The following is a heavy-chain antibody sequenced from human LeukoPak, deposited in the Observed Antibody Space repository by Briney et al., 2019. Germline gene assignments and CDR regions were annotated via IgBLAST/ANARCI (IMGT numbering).Heavy chain of an antibody. J-gene: IGHJ4*02. Sequence: GGSLRLSCAASGFTFSSFSMNWVRQAPGKGLEWVSSISSSSNYIYSADSVKGRFTISRDNAKNSLYLQMNSLRGEDTAVYYCARGAVAATEIFDYWGQGSLVTVSS. CDR2: ISSSSNYI. V-gene: IGHV3-21*01. D-gene: IGHD2-15*01. CDR1: GFTFSSFS. CDR3: ARGAVAATEIFDY.